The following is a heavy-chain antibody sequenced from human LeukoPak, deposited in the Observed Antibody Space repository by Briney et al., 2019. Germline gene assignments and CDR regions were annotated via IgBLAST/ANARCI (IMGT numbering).Heavy chain of an antibody. Sequence: SETLSLTCTVSGASIRSYYWSWIRQPPGKGLEWIGYIYYTGSTNCNPSLNSRITISIDTSKNQFFLNLNSVTAADTAVYYCAKVGGITVSNYYYYYMDIWGKGTTVTVSS. CDR2: IYYTGST. V-gene: IGHV4-59*01. D-gene: IGHD3-16*01. CDR3: AKVGGITVSNYYYYYMDI. J-gene: IGHJ6*03. CDR1: GASIRSYY.